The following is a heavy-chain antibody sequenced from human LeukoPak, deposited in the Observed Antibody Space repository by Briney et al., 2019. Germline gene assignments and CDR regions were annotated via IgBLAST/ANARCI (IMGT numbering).Heavy chain of an antibody. CDR1: GFNFNNYA. V-gene: IGHV3-23*01. J-gene: IGHJ4*02. Sequence: GGSLRLSCVASGFNFNNYAMSWVRQAPGKGLEWVSSISTTGGNTYYAHSVKGRFTLSRDKSENTMFLQMNGLRAEDTAVYYCAKDAMAGTGTFDYWGQGTLVTVSS. D-gene: IGHD6-19*01. CDR2: ISTTGGNT. CDR3: AKDAMAGTGTFDY.